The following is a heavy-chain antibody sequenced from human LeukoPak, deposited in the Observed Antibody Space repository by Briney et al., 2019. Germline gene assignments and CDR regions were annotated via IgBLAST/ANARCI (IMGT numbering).Heavy chain of an antibody. CDR1: GFTFSSYG. J-gene: IGHJ4*02. V-gene: IGHV3-33*01. CDR2: IWYDGSNK. D-gene: IGHD2-21*01. CDR3: ARDLGGSDSSN. Sequence: PGGSLRLSCAASGFTFSSYGMHWVRQAPGKGLEWVAVIWYDGSNKYYADSVKGRFTISRDNSKNTLYLQMNSLRAEDTAVYYCARDLGGSDSSNWGQGTLVTVSS.